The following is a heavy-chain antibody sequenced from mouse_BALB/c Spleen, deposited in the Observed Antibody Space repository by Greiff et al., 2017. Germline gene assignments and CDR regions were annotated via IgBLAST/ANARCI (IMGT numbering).Heavy chain of an antibody. CDR3: ARRAGTEEAWFAY. V-gene: IGHV1S137*01. D-gene: IGHD3-3*01. Sequence: QVQLQQSGAELVRPGVSVKISCKGSGYTFTDYAMHWVKQSHAKSLEWIGVISTYYGDASYNQKFKGKATMTVDKSSSTAYMELARLTSEDSAIYYCARRAGTEEAWFAYWGQGTLVTVSA. CDR1: GYTFTDYA. CDR2: ISTYYGDA. J-gene: IGHJ3*01.